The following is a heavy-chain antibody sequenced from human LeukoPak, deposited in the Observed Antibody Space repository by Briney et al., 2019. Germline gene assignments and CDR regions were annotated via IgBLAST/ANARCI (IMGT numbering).Heavy chain of an antibody. CDR3: AREKGERWQLGPLDY. V-gene: IGHV3-48*03. CDR1: GFMFIAYE. Sequence: PGGSLRLSCAASGFMFIAYEMNWVRQAPGKGLEWLSHISTSGSTIYYADSVKGRFTISRDNAKNALYLQMNSLRAEDTAIYFCAREKGERWQLGPLDYWGQGILVTVSS. J-gene: IGHJ4*02. D-gene: IGHD2-15*01. CDR2: ISTSGSTI.